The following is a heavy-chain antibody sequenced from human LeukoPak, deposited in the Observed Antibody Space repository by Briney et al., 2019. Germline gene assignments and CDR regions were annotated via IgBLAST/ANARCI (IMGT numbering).Heavy chain of an antibody. V-gene: IGHV3-23*01. CDR3: ARVLWNGDYPRFDY. Sequence: GGSLRLSCAASGFTFSSYAMSWVRQAPGKGLEWVSSISSSSSYIYYADSVKGRFTISRDNSKNTLYLQMNSLRAEDTAVYYCARVLWNGDYPRFDYWGQGTLVTVSS. CDR1: GFTFSSYA. D-gene: IGHD4-17*01. CDR2: ISSSSSYI. J-gene: IGHJ4*02.